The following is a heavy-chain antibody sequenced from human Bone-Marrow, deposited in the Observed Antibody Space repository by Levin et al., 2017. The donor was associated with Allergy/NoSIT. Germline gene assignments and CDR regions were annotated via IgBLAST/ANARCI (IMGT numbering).Heavy chain of an antibody. CDR2: ISSSSSYI. J-gene: IGHJ6*03. V-gene: IGHV3-21*01. Sequence: GGSLRLSCAASGFTFSSYSMNWVRQAPGKGLEWVSSISSSSSYIYYADSVKGRFTISRDNAKNSLYLQMNSLRAEDTAVYYCARDQITIFGVVIYYMDVWGKGTTVTVSS. CDR3: ARDQITIFGVVIYYMDV. CDR1: GFTFSSYS. D-gene: IGHD3-3*01.